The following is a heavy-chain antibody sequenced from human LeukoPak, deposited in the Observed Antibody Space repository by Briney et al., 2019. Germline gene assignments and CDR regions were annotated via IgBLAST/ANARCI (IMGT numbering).Heavy chain of an antibody. V-gene: IGHV4-4*07. Sequence: SETLSLTCTVSGGSISSYYWSWIRQPAGKGLEWIGRIYTSGSTNYNPSLKSRVTMSVDTSKNQFSLKLSSVTAADTAVYYCAREVAAAGLLLEYYFDYWGQGTLVTASS. CDR3: AREVAAAGLLLEYYFDY. CDR1: GGSISSYY. J-gene: IGHJ4*02. D-gene: IGHD6-13*01. CDR2: IYTSGST.